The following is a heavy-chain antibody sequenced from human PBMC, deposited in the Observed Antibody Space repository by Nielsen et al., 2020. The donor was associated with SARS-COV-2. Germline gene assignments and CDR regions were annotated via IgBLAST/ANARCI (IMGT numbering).Heavy chain of an antibody. Sequence: SETLSLTCTVSGGSISSGGYYWSWIRQPPGKGLEWIGEINHSGSTNYNPSLKSRVTISVDTSKNQFSLKLSSVTAADTAVYYCARLYCSGGSCYRYYYYGMDVWGQGTTVTVSS. CDR2: INHSGST. CDR3: ARLYCSGGSCYRYYYYGMDV. CDR1: GGSISSGGYY. D-gene: IGHD2-15*01. V-gene: IGHV4-39*07. J-gene: IGHJ6*02.